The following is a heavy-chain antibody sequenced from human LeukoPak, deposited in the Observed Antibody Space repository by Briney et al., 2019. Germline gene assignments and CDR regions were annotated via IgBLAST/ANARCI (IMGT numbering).Heavy chain of an antibody. CDR3: ARSSRGYSWYVDL. V-gene: IGHV5-51*01. CDR2: IYPGDSDT. D-gene: IGHD5-12*01. J-gene: IGHJ2*01. Sequence: GESLKISCEGSGYSFTSYWIGWVRQMPGKGLEWMGIIYPGDSDTRYSPSFQGQVTISADKSISTAYLQWSSLKASDTAMYYCARSSRGYSWYVDLWGRGTLVTVSS. CDR1: GYSFTSYW.